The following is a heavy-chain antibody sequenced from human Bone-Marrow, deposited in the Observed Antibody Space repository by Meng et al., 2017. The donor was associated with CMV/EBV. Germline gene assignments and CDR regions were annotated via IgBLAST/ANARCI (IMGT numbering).Heavy chain of an antibody. V-gene: IGHV4-34*01. CDR3: AREIGLTGTFDY. CDR1: GGSFSGYF. CDR2: IAHSGST. Sequence: SETLSLTCAVYGGSFSGYFWSWIRQPPGKGLEWIGEIAHSGSTNYNPSLKSRVTISVDTSKNQFSLKLSSVTAADTAVYYCAREIGLTGTFDYWGQGTLVIVSS. J-gene: IGHJ4*02. D-gene: IGHD1-20*01.